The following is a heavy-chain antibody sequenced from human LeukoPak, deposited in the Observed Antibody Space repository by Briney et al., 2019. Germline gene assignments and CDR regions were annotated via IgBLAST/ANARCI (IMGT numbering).Heavy chain of an antibody. D-gene: IGHD6-19*01. CDR2: FYSSGIT. CDR1: GGSIGGYY. Sequence: SETLSLTCTVSGGSIGGYYWSWIRQPPGKGLECMAVFYSSGITTYNPSLQSRVTISVDTSKNQFSLKLSSVTAADSAVYYCARVGSNNGWFSNYWGQGTLVTVSS. J-gene: IGHJ4*02. CDR3: ARVGSNNGWFSNY. V-gene: IGHV4-59*12.